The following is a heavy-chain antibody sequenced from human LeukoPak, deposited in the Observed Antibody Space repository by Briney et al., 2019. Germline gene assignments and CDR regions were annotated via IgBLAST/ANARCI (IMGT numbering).Heavy chain of an antibody. D-gene: IGHD1-26*01. V-gene: IGHV3-7*01. CDR2: IKEDGSEK. Sequence: PGGSLRLSCAASGFTFSNYRMCWVRQAPGKGLGWVANIKEDGSEKSYVDSVKGRFTISRDNAKNSLYLQMDTLRVDDTAVYYCVRGLSRSSGTYSPPYFDYWGQGTLVTVSS. J-gene: IGHJ4*02. CDR1: GFTFSNYR. CDR3: VRGLSRSSGTYSPPYFDY.